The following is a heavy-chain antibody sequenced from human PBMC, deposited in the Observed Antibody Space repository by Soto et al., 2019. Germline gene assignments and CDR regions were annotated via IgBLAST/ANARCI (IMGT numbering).Heavy chain of an antibody. CDR1: GYTFTSYY. J-gene: IGHJ6*04. Sequence: QVQLVQSGAEVKKPGASVKVSCKASGYTFTSYYIHWVRQAPGRGLEWMGIINANGGSTNYPQEFQGRVTMTRDTSTSTVYMDLSSLTSEDTAVYYCARGLFAGDVWGKGTTVTVSS. CDR2: INANGGST. V-gene: IGHV1-46*03. CDR3: ARGLFAGDV.